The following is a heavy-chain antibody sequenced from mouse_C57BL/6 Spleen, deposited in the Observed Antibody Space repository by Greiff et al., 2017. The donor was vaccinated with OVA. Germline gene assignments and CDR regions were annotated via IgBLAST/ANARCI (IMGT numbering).Heavy chain of an antibody. CDR1: GYAFSSSW. D-gene: IGHD2-3*01. CDR3: ASYDLGRFAY. V-gene: IGHV1-82*01. J-gene: IGHJ3*01. Sequence: VQGVESGPELVKPGASVKISCKASGYAFSSSWMNWVKQRPGKGLEWIGRIYPGDGDTNYNGKFKGKATLTADKSSSTAYMQLSSLTSEDSAVYFCASYDLGRFAYWGQGTLVTVSA. CDR2: IYPGDGDT.